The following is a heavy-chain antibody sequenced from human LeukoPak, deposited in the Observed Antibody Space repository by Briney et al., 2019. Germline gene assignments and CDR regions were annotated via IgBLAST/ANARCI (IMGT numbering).Heavy chain of an antibody. Sequence: PSETLSLTCSVSGGSIGSRYHYWGWLRQPPGRGVEWIGSIAYSGRTYYNPPLKSRVIMSVDTSKKQFSLKVTSVTAADTAVYYCARGVRSDYGDYGLNWFDPWGQGTLVTVSS. CDR1: GGSIGSRYHY. J-gene: IGHJ5*02. V-gene: IGHV4-39*07. CDR2: IAYSGRT. CDR3: ARGVRSDYGDYGLNWFDP. D-gene: IGHD4-17*01.